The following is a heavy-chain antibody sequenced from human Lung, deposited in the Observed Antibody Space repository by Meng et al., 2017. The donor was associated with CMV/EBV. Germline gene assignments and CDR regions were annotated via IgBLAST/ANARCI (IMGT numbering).Heavy chain of an antibody. J-gene: IGHJ6*02. V-gene: IGHV3-7*01. Sequence: GGSLRLXXAASGFTFSSYWMSWVRQAPGKGLEWVANIKQDGSEKYYVDSVKGRFTISRDNAKNSLYLQMNSLRAEDTAVYYCARRGGYCSTTNCHRLYYYHGMDVWGQGTTVTVSS. CDR2: IKQDGSEK. CDR1: GFTFSSYW. CDR3: ARRGGYCSTTNCHRLYYYHGMDV. D-gene: IGHD2-2*01.